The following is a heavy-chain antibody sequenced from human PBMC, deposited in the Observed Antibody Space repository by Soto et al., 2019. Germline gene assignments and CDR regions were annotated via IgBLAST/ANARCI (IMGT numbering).Heavy chain of an antibody. Sequence: GGSLRLSCAASGFTFSSYGMHWVRQAPGKGLEWVAVIWYDGSNKYYADSVKGRFTISRDNSKNTLYLQMNSLRAEDTAVYYCARGSGCSGGSCYSLGSGWHFDYWGQGTLVTVSS. CDR2: IWYDGSNK. CDR3: ARGSGCSGGSCYSLGSGWHFDY. J-gene: IGHJ4*02. V-gene: IGHV3-33*01. D-gene: IGHD2-15*01. CDR1: GFTFSSYG.